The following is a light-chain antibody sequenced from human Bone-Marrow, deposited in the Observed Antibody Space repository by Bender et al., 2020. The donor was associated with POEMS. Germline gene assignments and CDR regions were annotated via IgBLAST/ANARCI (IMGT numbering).Light chain of an antibody. CDR2: EVN. CDR1: SNDVGFYDL. Sequence: QSALAQPSSVSGSPGQSITISCTGTSNDVGFYDLVSWYQQHPGTAPKLMIYEVNRRPSGFSNRFSGSKSGSTASLTISGLQPEDEADYYCSSFASGTTFVFGGGTKVTVL. V-gene: IGLV2-23*02. CDR3: SSFASGTTFV. J-gene: IGLJ1*01.